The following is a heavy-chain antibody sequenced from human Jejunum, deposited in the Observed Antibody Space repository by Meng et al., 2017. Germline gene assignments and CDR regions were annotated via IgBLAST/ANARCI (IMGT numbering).Heavy chain of an antibody. CDR3: ARDLGNGEDY. CDR2: ISTYNGDT. Sequence: VQGVRELKKLRSSVKASGKASGYTFTWCRISWVGQAHGQGLEWMEWISTYNGDTNYAQKLQGRVTINTDTSTSKAYMELRSLRSDDTAVYYCARDLGNGEDYWGQGTLVTVSS. CDR1: GYTFTWCR. D-gene: IGHD3-10*01. V-gene: IGHV1-18*01. J-gene: IGHJ4*02.